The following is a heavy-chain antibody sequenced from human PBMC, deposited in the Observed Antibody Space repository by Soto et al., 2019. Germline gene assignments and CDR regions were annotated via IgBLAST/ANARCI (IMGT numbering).Heavy chain of an antibody. Sequence: LRLSCAASGFTFSGSAMHWVRQASGKGLEWVGRIRSKANSYATAYAASVKGRFTISRDDSKNTAYLQMNSLKTEDTAVYYCTRQARGYCSSTSCYDFDYWGQGTLGTVS. D-gene: IGHD2-2*01. V-gene: IGHV3-73*01. CDR2: IRSKANSYAT. CDR1: GFTFSGSA. CDR3: TRQARGYCSSTSCYDFDY. J-gene: IGHJ4*02.